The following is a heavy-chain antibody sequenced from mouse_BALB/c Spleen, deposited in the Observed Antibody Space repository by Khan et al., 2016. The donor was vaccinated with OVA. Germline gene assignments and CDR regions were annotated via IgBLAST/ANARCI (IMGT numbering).Heavy chain of an antibody. V-gene: IGHV3-2*02. Sequence: EVQLVESGPGLVKPSQSLSLSCTVTGYSITTDYAWNLIRQFPGNKLWWMGFISYSGNTKYNASLKSRISITRDTSKSPVFLQLNSVTTEDTARYYCARVYGGDFDYWGQGTTLTVSS. CDR2: ISYSGNT. D-gene: IGHD1-1*01. CDR3: ARVYGGDFDY. CDR1: GYSITTDYA. J-gene: IGHJ2*01.